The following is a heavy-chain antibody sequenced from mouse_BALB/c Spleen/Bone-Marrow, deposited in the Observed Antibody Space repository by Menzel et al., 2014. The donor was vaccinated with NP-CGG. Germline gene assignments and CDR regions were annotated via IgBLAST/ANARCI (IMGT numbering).Heavy chain of an antibody. CDR1: GYAFTNYL. D-gene: IGHD1-1*01. Sequence: QVQLQQSGAELVRPGTSVKVSCKASGYAFTNYLIEWVKQRPGQGLEWIGVINPGSGGTNYNEKFKGKATLTADKSSSTAYMQLSSLTSDDSAVYFCARGITTGYFDYWGQGTTLPVSS. J-gene: IGHJ2*01. CDR2: INPGSGGT. CDR3: ARGITTGYFDY. V-gene: IGHV1-54*01.